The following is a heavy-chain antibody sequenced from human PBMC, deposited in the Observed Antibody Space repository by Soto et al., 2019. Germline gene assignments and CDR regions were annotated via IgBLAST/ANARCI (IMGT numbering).Heavy chain of an antibody. CDR2: ISTTGGST. CDR3: ARPDGSTYSFRY. CDR1: GFTFNAYS. D-gene: IGHD3-10*01. Sequence: DVQLLESGGSLVQPGGSLRLSCAASGFTFNAYSLSWVRQAPGKGLEWVSAISTTGGSTYYADSVKGRFTISRDNSQNTLSLQMSILRAEDTAVYFCARPDGSTYSFRYWGQGTLVTVSS. J-gene: IGHJ4*02. V-gene: IGHV3-23*01.